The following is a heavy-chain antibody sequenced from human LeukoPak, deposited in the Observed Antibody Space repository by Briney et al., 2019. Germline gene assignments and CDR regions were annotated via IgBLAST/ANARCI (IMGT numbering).Heavy chain of an antibody. CDR1: GGSISSYY. CDR2: IYYSGST. Sequence: QASETLSLTCTVSGGSISSYYWSWIRQPPGKGLEWIGYIYYSGSTNYNPSLKSRVTISVDTSKNQFSLKLSSATAADTAVYYCARENEGPFRFDPWGQGTLVTVSS. V-gene: IGHV4-59*01. D-gene: IGHD1-1*01. J-gene: IGHJ5*02. CDR3: ARENEGPFRFDP.